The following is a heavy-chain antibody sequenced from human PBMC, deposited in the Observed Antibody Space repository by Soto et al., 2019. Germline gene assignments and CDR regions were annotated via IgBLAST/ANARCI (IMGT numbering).Heavy chain of an antibody. J-gene: IGHJ4*02. V-gene: IGHV3-20*01. CDR2: INWNGGST. CDR1: GFTFDDYG. CDR3: ARGPWVVPAAMMPFDY. D-gene: IGHD2-2*01. Sequence: GGSLRLSCAASGFTFDDYGMSWVRQAPGKGLEWVSGINWNGGSTGYADSVKGRFTISRDNAKNSLYLQMNSLRAEDTALYHCARGPWVVPAAMMPFDYWGQGTLVTVSS.